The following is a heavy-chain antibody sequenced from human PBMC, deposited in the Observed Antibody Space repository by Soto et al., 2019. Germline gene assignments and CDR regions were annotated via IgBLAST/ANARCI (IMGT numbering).Heavy chain of an antibody. D-gene: IGHD1-26*01. CDR2: IYSGGST. V-gene: IGHV3-53*05. J-gene: IGHJ4*02. CDR3: AKEGGLSGSYYISSSYYFDY. Sequence: PGGSLRLSCAASGFAVSSNYMSWIRPATGKGLEWVSVIYSGGSTYYADSVKGRFTISRDNSKNTLYLQMNSLRAEDTSVYYCAKEGGLSGSYYISSSYYFDYWGQGTLVTVSS. CDR1: GFAVSSNY.